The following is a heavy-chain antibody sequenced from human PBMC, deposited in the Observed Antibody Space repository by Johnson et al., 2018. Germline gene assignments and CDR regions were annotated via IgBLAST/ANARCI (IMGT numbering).Heavy chain of an antibody. V-gene: IGHV3-30*18. D-gene: IGHD5-18*01. CDR1: GFTLSSYG. CDR3: AKEEPMHRNSYTYLDY. Sequence: QVQLVQSGGGVVQPGRSLRLSCAASGFTLSSYGMHWVRPAPGKGLEWMAVTSYDGTIKHYAESVKGRFSISRNTSKNTLYLQMDGLRSEETAVYYCAKEEPMHRNSYTYLDYWVQGTLVTVSS. CDR2: TSYDGTIK. J-gene: IGHJ4*02.